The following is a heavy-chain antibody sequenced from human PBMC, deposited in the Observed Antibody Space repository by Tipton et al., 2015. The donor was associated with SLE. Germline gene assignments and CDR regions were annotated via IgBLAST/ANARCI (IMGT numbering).Heavy chain of an antibody. CDR1: GYTLTNYY. CDR3: ARGRYSSSPEIYYYCFSGMDV. V-gene: IGHV1-46*01. Sequence: QSGAEVKKPGASGKVSCKASGYTLTNYYMHWVRQAPGQGPEWMGIINPDGGNTKYAQKFQGRVTMTSDTSTSTVYMELSNLNYEDTAVYYCARGRYSSSPEIYYYCFSGMDVWGQGTTITVSS. CDR2: INPDGGNT. J-gene: IGHJ6*02. D-gene: IGHD6-6*01.